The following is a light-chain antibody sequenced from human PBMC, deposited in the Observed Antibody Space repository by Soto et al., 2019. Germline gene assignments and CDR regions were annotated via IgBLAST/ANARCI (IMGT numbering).Light chain of an antibody. CDR3: SSYTSSSTLV. V-gene: IGLV2-14*01. CDR2: DVS. Sequence: QSALTQPASVSGSPGQSITISCTGTSSDVGGYNYVSWYQQHPGKAPKLMIYDVSHRPSGVSGRFSGSKSGNTASLTISGLQAEDEADSYCSSYTSSSTLVFGTGTKLTVL. J-gene: IGLJ1*01. CDR1: SSDVGGYNY.